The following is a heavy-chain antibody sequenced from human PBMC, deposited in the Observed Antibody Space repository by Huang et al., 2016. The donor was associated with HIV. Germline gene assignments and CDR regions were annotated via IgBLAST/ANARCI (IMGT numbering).Heavy chain of an antibody. CDR3: AKESRWFSDFDQ. D-gene: IGHD2-15*01. J-gene: IGHJ5*02. CDR2: VSYDGRSD. CDR1: GFIFSNFG. Sequence: HVQLVESGGGVVQPGTSLRLSCAASGFIFSNFGMHWVRQAPGKGVEGGAVVSYDGRSDRYSDSVKGRFTISRDNDKNTLSLEMNRLRHDDTAVYYCAKESRWFSDFDQWGQGTLVTVSS. V-gene: IGHV3-30*18.